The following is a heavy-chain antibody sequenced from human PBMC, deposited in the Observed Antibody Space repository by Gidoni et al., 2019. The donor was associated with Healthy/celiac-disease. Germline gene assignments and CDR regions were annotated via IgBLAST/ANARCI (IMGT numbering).Heavy chain of an antibody. CDR3: AKDLPFFDSSGYYGLWDY. J-gene: IGHJ4*02. CDR2: ISYDGSNK. D-gene: IGHD3-22*01. V-gene: IGHV3-30*04. Sequence: QVQLVESGGGVVQPGRSLRLSCAASGFTFSSYAMHWVRQAPGQGLEWVAVISYDGSNKSYADSVKGRFTISRDNSQNTLYLQMNSLRAEDTAVYYCAKDLPFFDSSGYYGLWDYWGQGTLVTVSS. CDR1: GFTFSSYA.